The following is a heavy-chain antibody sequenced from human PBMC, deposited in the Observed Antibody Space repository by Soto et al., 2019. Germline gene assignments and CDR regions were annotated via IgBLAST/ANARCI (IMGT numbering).Heavy chain of an antibody. V-gene: IGHV4-59*01. CDR3: ARHTTVTNIDY. J-gene: IGHJ4*02. D-gene: IGHD4-17*01. CDR2: ISYSGST. Sequence: PSETLSLTCTVSGGSISSYYWSWIRQPPGKGLEWIGYISYSGSTNYTPSLKSRVTISSDTSNNQFSLKMSSVTAADTAIYYCARHTTVTNIDYWGRGTLVTVSS. CDR1: GGSISSYY.